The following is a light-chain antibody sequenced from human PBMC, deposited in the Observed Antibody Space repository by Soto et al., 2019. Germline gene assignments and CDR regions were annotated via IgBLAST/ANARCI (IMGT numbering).Light chain of an antibody. CDR3: QQSYSTPFT. CDR1: QSISSY. V-gene: IGKV1-39*01. Sequence: DIQMTQSPSSLSASVGDRVTITCRASQSISSYLNWYQQKPGKAPQLLIYAASSLQSGVPSRFSGSASPTDFTLTISSLQPEDFATYYCQQSYSTPFTFGPGTKVDI. J-gene: IGKJ3*01. CDR2: AAS.